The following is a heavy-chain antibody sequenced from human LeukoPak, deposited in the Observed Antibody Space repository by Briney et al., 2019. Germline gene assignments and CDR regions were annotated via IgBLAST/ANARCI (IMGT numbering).Heavy chain of an antibody. V-gene: IGHV4-39*01. CDR2: IYYSGST. CDR1: GGSISSSSYY. D-gene: IGHD3-22*01. Sequence: SETLSLTCTVSGGSISSSSYYWGWIRQPPGKGLEWIGSIYYSGSTYYNPSLKSRVTISVDTSKNQFSLKLSSVTAADTAVYYCARHGIVVVMYFDSWGQGTLVTVSS. CDR3: ARHGIVVVMYFDS. J-gene: IGHJ4*02.